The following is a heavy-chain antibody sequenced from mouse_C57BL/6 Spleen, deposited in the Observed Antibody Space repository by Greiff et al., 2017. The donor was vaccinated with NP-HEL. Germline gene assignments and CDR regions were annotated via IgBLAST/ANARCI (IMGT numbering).Heavy chain of an antibody. CDR3: TGPVEEFAY. CDR2: IRLKSDNYAT. J-gene: IGHJ3*01. V-gene: IGHV6-3*01. D-gene: IGHD1-1*01. Sequence: EVKLVESGGGLVQPGGSMKLSCVASGFTFSNYWMNWVRQSPEKGLEWVAQIRLKSDNYATNYAESVKGRFTISRDDSKSSVYLQMNNLRAEDIGIYYCTGPVEEFAYWGQGTLVTVSA. CDR1: GFTFSNYW.